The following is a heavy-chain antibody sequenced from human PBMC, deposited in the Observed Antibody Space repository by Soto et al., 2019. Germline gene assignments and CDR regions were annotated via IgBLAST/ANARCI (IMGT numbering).Heavy chain of an antibody. V-gene: IGHV3-33*01. Sequence: GGSLRLSCAASGFTFSSYGMHWVRQAPGKGLEWVAVIWYDGSNKYYADSVKGRFTISRDNSKNTLYLQMNSLRAEDTAVYYCARDGSNYHFIDYWGQGTLVTVSS. CDR1: GFTFSSYG. J-gene: IGHJ4*02. CDR2: IWYDGSNK. CDR3: ARDGSNYHFIDY. D-gene: IGHD4-4*01.